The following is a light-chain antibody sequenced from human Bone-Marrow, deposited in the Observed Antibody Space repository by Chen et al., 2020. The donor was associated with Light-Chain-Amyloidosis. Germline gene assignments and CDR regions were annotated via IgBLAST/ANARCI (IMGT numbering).Light chain of an antibody. Sequence: SYVLTQPSSVLVAPGQTATIAWGGNNIGSTSVHWYQLTPGQAPLLVVYDDSSRPSGIPGRLSGANSGNTATLTISRVEAGDEADYYCQVWDRSSDRPVFGGGTKLTVL. CDR3: QVWDRSSDRPV. CDR2: DDS. V-gene: IGLV3-21*02. J-gene: IGLJ3*02. CDR1: NIGSTS.